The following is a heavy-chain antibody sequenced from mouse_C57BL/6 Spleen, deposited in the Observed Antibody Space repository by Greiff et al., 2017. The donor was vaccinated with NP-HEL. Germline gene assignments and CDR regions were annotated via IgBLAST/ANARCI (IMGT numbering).Heavy chain of an antibody. CDR2: IDPETGGT. Sequence: VQLQESGAELVRPGASVTLSCKASGYTFTDYEMHWVKQTPVHGLEWIGAIDPETGGTAYNQKFKGKAILTADNSSSTAYMVLRSLTSEDSAVYYGTYYDYCDYWGQGTTLTVSS. D-gene: IGHD1-1*02. J-gene: IGHJ2*01. CDR3: TYYDYCDY. V-gene: IGHV1-15*01. CDR1: GYTFTDYE.